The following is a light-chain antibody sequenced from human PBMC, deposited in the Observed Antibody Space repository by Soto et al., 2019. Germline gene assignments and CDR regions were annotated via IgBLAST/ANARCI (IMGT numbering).Light chain of an antibody. CDR1: QSVSSD. CDR2: GAS. V-gene: IGKV3-20*01. CDR3: QQYGSSPIT. Sequence: EIVMTQSPATVSVSPGERATLSCRASQSVSSDLVWYQQNPGQAPRLLIYGASSRATGIPDRFSGSGSGTDFTLTISRLEPEDFAVYYCQQYGSSPITFGQGTRLEIK. J-gene: IGKJ5*01.